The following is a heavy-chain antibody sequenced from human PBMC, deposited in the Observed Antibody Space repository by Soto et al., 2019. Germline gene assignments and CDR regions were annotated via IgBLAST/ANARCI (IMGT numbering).Heavy chain of an antibody. CDR1: GFTFSNYE. CDR2: ISTTSSHI. Sequence: EVQLVESGGTLVQPGGSLRLSCAASGFTFSNYEMSWVRQAPGKGLEWVPYISTTSSHIYYADSVKGRFTISRDNAKNSLYLQMNSLRAEDTAVYHCARENYDVSGYFLDFWGQITLVTVSS. CDR3: ARENYDVSGYFLDF. J-gene: IGHJ4*02. V-gene: IGHV3-48*03. D-gene: IGHD3-22*01.